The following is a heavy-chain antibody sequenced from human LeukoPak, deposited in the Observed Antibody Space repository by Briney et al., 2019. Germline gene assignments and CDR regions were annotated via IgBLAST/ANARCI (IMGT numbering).Heavy chain of an antibody. V-gene: IGHV3-23*01. Sequence: GRSLRLSCAASGFTFSTYAMSSVRQGPGKGMEWVSSLIAKGESTYYTDSVKGRSTISRVNSKNTLFMRMNSLRTADTAITYWAQGHTRGCNIYYHWGQGTLVTVSS. CDR2: LIAKGEST. CDR3: AQGHTRGCNIYYH. CDR1: GFTFSTYA. D-gene: IGHD2/OR15-2a*01. J-gene: IGHJ5*02.